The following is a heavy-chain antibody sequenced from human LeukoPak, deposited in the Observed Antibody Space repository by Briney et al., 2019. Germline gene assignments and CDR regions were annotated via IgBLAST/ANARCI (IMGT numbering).Heavy chain of an antibody. CDR1: GFTFSDFG. V-gene: IGHV3-30*18. J-gene: IGHJ5*02. Sequence: PGGSLRLSCAASGFTFSDFGLRWVRQTPGKGLEWVSVISAGGSNEYYADSVKGRFTVSRDNSKTTLYLQMNSLRGEDTAVYYCAKERGYSAYSAVVGLNWFDPWGQGTLVTVSS. CDR3: AKERGYSAYSAVVGLNWFDP. D-gene: IGHD5-12*01. CDR2: ISAGGSNE.